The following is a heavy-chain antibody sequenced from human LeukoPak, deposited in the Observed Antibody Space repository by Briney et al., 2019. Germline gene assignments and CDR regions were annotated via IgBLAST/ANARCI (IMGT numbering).Heavy chain of an antibody. CDR1: GYTFSKGW. V-gene: IGHV3-15*01. CDR3: AREASIVVRCSDY. J-gene: IGHJ4*02. CDR2: IKSENDGGTT. Sequence: GGSLRLSCAASGYTFSKGWMSWVRQAPGKGLEWVGRIKSENDGGTTDYAAPVKGRFSISRDNSKNTLYLQMGSLRAEDMAVYYCAREASIVVRCSDYWGQGTLVTVSS. D-gene: IGHD6-6*01.